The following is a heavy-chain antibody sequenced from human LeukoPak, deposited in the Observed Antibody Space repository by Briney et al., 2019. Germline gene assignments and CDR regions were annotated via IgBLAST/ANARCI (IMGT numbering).Heavy chain of an antibody. D-gene: IGHD6-25*01. V-gene: IGHV1-46*01. J-gene: IGHJ4*02. CDR3: ARVGSAAATADY. Sequence: ASVKVSCKASGYTFTGYYMHWVRQAPGQGLEWMGIINPRGGSTDYAQKFQGRITMPSDTSTSTVYTELNSQRSDDTAVYFCARVGSAAATADYWGQGTLVTVSS. CDR1: GYTFTGYY. CDR2: INPRGGST.